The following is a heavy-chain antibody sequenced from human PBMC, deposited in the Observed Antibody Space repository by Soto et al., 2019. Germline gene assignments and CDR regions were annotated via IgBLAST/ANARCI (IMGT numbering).Heavy chain of an antibody. V-gene: IGHV3-9*01. CDR2: ISWNSGSI. Sequence: PGGSLRLSCAASGFTFDDYAMHWVRQAPGKGLEWVSGISWNSGSIGYADSVKGRFTISRDNTKNSLYLQMNSLRAEDTALYYWEKGGGYCSSTSCYSAYYYMDVWGKGTTVTVSS. CDR1: GFTFDDYA. J-gene: IGHJ6*03. CDR3: EKGGGYCSSTSCYSAYYYMDV. D-gene: IGHD2-2*02.